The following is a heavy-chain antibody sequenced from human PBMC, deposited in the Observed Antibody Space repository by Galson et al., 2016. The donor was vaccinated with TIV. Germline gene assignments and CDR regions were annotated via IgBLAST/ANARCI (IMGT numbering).Heavy chain of an antibody. D-gene: IGHD6-13*01. Sequence: ETLSLTCTVSGDSISNYYWSWIRQPPGKGLEWIGYIYYSGSTNYSPSLKSRVTISRDTSKNQFSLKLSSVTAADTAVYYCARQSGYGSSWFPYYLDYWGQGTLVTVSS. CDR3: ARQSGYGSSWFPYYLDY. J-gene: IGHJ4*02. CDR1: GDSISNYY. CDR2: IYYSGST. V-gene: IGHV4-59*08.